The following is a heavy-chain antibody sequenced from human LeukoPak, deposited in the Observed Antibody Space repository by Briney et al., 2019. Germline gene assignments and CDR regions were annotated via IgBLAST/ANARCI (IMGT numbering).Heavy chain of an antibody. D-gene: IGHD3-16*01. CDR1: GYTFTSYD. J-gene: IGHJ6*03. CDR2: MNPNSGNT. CDR3: AREGDFHYMDV. V-gene: IGHV1-8*01. Sequence: LRASVKVSCKAFGYTFTSYDINWVRQATGQGLEWMGWMNPNSGNTGYAQKFQGRVTMTRNSSISTAYMELSSLRSEDTAVYYCAREGDFHYMDVWGKGTTVTVSS.